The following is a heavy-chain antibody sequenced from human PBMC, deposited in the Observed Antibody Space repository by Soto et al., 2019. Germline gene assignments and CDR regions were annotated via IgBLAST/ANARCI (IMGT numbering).Heavy chain of an antibody. V-gene: IGHV4-39*01. CDR1: GGSISSSSYY. CDR2: IYYSGST. D-gene: IGHD6-13*01. Sequence: SETLSLTCTVSGGSISSSSYYWGWIRQPPGKGLEWIGSIYYSGSTYYNPSLKSRVTISVDTSKNQFSLKLSSVTAADTAVYYCARRGVKSSSWFFDYWGQGTLVTVSS. J-gene: IGHJ4*02. CDR3: ARRGVKSSSWFFDY.